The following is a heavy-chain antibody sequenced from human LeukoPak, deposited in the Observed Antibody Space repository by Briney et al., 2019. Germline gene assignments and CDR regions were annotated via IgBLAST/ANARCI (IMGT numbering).Heavy chain of an antibody. V-gene: IGHV4-34*01. Sequence: SETLSLTCAVYGGSFSGYYWSWIRQPPGKGLEWIGEINHSGSTNYNPSLKSRVTISVDTSKNQFSLKLSSVTAADTAVYYCASLWAFDIWSQGTMVTVSS. CDR1: GGSFSGYY. CDR2: INHSGST. D-gene: IGHD2-21*01. J-gene: IGHJ3*02. CDR3: ASLWAFDI.